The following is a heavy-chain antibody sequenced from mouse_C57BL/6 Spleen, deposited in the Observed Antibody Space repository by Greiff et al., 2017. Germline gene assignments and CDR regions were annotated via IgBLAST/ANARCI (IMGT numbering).Heavy chain of an antibody. J-gene: IGHJ2*01. CDR2: IYPGSGST. V-gene: IGHV1-55*01. Sequence: QVQLQQPGAELVKPGASVKMSCKASGYTFTSYWITWVKQRPGQGLEWIGDIYPGSGSTNYNETFKSKATLTVDTSSRTAYMQLSSLTSEDSAVYYCARGGTTVPPDYWGQGTTLTVSS. CDR1: GYTFTSYW. D-gene: IGHD1-1*01. CDR3: ARGGTTVPPDY.